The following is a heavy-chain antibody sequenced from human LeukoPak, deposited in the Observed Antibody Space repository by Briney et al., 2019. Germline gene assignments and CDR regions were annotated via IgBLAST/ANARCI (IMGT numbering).Heavy chain of an antibody. CDR2: ISSTSNYI. J-gene: IGHJ5*02. CDR1: GFTFSSST. D-gene: IGHD2/OR15-2a*01. V-gene: IGHV3-21*01. CDR3: VRIPNSADFPNWFDP. Sequence: GGSLRLSCAASGFTFSSSTMNWVRQAPGKGLEWVSSISSTSNYIYYAHSVKRRFTISRDNAQNSLYLQMDSLRAEDTAVYYCVRIPNSADFPNWFDPWGQGTLVTVSS.